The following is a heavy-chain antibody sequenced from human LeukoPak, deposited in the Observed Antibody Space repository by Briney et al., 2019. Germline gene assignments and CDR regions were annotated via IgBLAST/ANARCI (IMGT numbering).Heavy chain of an antibody. CDR3: ARERAHSSSSPFDY. D-gene: IGHD6-13*01. Sequence: SETLSLTCAVYGGSYSGYYWSWIRQPPGKGLEWIGEINHSGSTNYNPSLKGRVTISVDTSKNQFSLKLSSVTAADTAVYYCARERAHSSSSPFDYWGQGTLVTVSS. CDR2: INHSGST. CDR1: GGSYSGYY. J-gene: IGHJ4*02. V-gene: IGHV4-34*01.